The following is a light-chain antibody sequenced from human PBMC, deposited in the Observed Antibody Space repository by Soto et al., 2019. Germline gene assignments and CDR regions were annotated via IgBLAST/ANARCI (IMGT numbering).Light chain of an antibody. CDR3: SSYGGSNNVL. V-gene: IGLV2-8*01. J-gene: IGLJ7*01. CDR2: EVS. CDR1: SIDVGGYNY. Sequence: QSALTQPPSASGSPGQSVTISCTGTSIDVGGYNYVSWYQQYPGKAPTLKIYEVSKRPSGVPDRFSGSKSGNTASLTVSGLQAEDEADYYCSSYGGSNNVLFGGGTQLTVL.